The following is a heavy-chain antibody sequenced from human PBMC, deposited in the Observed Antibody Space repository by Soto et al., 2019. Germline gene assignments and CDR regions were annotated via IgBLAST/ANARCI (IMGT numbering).Heavy chain of an antibody. CDR1: GGSFSNYY. CDR3: ASGIAAAEINYYYYYMDV. Sequence: TLSLTCAVYGGSFSNYYWTWIRQPPGKGLEWIGEINHSGSTNYNPSLKSRVTISVDTSKNQFSLKLSSVTAADTAVYYCASGIAAAEINYYYYYMDVWGKGTTVTVSS. J-gene: IGHJ6*03. CDR2: INHSGST. V-gene: IGHV4-34*01. D-gene: IGHD6-13*01.